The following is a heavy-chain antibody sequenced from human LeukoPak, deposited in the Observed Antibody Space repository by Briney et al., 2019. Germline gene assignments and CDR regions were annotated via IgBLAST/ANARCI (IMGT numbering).Heavy chain of an antibody. CDR2: ISDDGRNK. CDR3: AKDFEDRSGRLAYFFDY. Sequence: PGRSLRLSCAASGFTFSSSGMHWVRQAPGKGLEWVAVISDDGRNKYYADSVKGRFTISRDNSKNTLYLQMHSLRAEDTAVYYYAKDFEDRSGRLAYFFDYWGQGTLVTVSS. V-gene: IGHV3-30*18. D-gene: IGHD3-10*01. CDR1: GFTFSSSG. J-gene: IGHJ4*02.